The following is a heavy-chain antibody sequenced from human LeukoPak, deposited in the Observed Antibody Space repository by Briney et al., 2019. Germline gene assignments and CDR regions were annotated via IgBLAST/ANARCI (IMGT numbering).Heavy chain of an antibody. CDR1: GGSISSSNW. CDR2: IYHSGST. Sequence: PSETLSLTCAVSGGSISSSNWWSWVRQPPGKGLEWIGEIYHSGSTNYNPSLKSRVTISVDTSKNQFSLKLSSVTAADTAVYYCASARFYYDSSGYYTNRFDPWGQGTLVTVSS. J-gene: IGHJ5*02. D-gene: IGHD3-22*01. V-gene: IGHV4-4*02. CDR3: ASARFYYDSSGYYTNRFDP.